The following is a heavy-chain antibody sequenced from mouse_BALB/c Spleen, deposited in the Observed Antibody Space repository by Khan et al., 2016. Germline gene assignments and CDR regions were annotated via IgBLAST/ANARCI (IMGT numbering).Heavy chain of an antibody. V-gene: IGHV9-2-1*01. CDR3: ASGTYEGFDY. CDR1: GYTFTDYS. D-gene: IGHD1-1*01. J-gene: IGHJ2*01. Sequence: QIQLVQSGPELKKPGETVKISCKASGYTFTDYSMHWVKQAPGKGLKWMGWINTETGEPTYADDFKGRFAFSLETSASTAYLQINNLTDEDTATYCCASGTYEGFDYWGICTALTVSS. CDR2: INTETGEP.